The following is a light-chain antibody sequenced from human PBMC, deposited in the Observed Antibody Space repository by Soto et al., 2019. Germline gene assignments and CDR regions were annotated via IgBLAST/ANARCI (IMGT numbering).Light chain of an antibody. J-gene: IGLJ3*02. Sequence: QAVVTQPPSASGTPGQRVTISCSGSSFNIGNNYVYWYQQFPGTAPQLLIYRNDQRPSGVPDRFSGSRSGTAASLAISGLRSEDEADYYCAAWDDTLNGRVFGGGTKLTVL. CDR1: SFNIGNNY. CDR2: RND. V-gene: IGLV1-47*01. CDR3: AAWDDTLNGRV.